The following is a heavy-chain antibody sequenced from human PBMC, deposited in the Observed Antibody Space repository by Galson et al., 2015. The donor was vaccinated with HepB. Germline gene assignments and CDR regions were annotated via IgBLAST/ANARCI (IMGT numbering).Heavy chain of an antibody. V-gene: IGHV1-18*01. CDR1: GYTFTTYG. Sequence: SCKASGYTFTTYGINWVRQAPGQGLEWMGWISVDNDNTNYAQRLQDRLTMTTDTSTNTAYMELRSLRSDDTAVYYCAREKTTNDGFDIWGQGTMVTVSS. D-gene: IGHD4-11*01. J-gene: IGHJ3*02. CDR3: AREKTTNDGFDI. CDR2: ISVDNDNT.